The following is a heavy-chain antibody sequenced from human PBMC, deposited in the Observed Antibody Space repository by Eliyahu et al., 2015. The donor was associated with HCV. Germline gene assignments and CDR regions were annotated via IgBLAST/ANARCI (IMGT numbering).Heavy chain of an antibody. CDR3: ARPAGPVDTAMVNFRY. D-gene: IGHD5-18*01. J-gene: IGHJ4*02. V-gene: IGHV3-9*01. CDR1: GFTFDDYA. Sequence: EVQLVESGGGLVQPGRSLRLSCAASGFTFDDYAMHWVRQAPGKGLEGVSGISWNSGSIGYADSVKGRFTISRDNAKNSLYLQMNSLRAEDTALYYCARPAGPVDTAMVNFRYWGQGTLVTVSS. CDR2: ISWNSGSI.